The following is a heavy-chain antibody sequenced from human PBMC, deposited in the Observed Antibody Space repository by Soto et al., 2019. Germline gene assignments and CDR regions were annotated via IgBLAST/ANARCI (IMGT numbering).Heavy chain of an antibody. J-gene: IGHJ5*02. Sequence: ASVKVSCKASGYTFTSYCISWVRQAPGQGLEWMGWISAYNGNTNYAQKLQGRVTMTTDTSTSTAYMELRSLRSDDTAVYYCARVIVVVPAAKIPTNWFDPWGQGTLVTVSS. CDR1: GYTFTSYC. D-gene: IGHD2-2*01. CDR3: ARVIVVVPAAKIPTNWFDP. CDR2: ISAYNGNT. V-gene: IGHV1-18*01.